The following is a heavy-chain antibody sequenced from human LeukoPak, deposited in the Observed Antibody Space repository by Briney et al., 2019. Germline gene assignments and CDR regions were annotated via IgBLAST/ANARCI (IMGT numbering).Heavy chain of an antibody. D-gene: IGHD4-23*01. CDR2: ISGSGGST. V-gene: IGHV3-23*01. J-gene: IGHJ4*02. Sequence: GGSLRLSCAASGFTFSSYAMSWVRQAPGKGLEWVSAISGSGGSTYYADSVKGRFTISRDNSKNTLYLQMNSLRAEDTAVYYCARDDDYGGNSGTDYFDYWGQGTLVTVSS. CDR3: ARDDDYGGNSGTDYFDY. CDR1: GFTFSSYA.